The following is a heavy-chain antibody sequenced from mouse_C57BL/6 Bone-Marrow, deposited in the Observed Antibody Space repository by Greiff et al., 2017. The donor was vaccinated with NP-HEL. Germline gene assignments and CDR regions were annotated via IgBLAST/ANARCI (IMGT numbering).Heavy chain of an antibody. CDR1: GYTFTSYW. V-gene: IGHV1-7*01. CDR2: INPSSGYT. Sequence: VKLQESGAELAKPGASVKLSCKASGYTFTSYWMHWVKQRPGQGLEWIGYINPSSGYTKYNQKFKDKATFTADKSSSTAYMQLSSLKSEDSAVYYRARSGDSSGYRFAYWGQGTLVTVSA. J-gene: IGHJ3*01. D-gene: IGHD3-2*02. CDR3: ARSGDSSGYRFAY.